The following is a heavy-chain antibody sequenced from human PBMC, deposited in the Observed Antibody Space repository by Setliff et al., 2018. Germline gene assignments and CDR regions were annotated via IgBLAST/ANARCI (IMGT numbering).Heavy chain of an antibody. J-gene: IGHJ4*02. CDR2: IHSSGST. CDR3: ASTPDGDLYYNFWSGYYLTLDY. D-gene: IGHD3-3*01. Sequence: SETLSLTCTVSGGSVTTSRYYWSWIRQPAGKGLEWIGRIHSSGSTKFNPSLESRVTMSVDTSKNQFSLKLSSVTAADTAVYYCASTPDGDLYYNFWSGYYLTLDYWGQGTLVTVSS. V-gene: IGHV4-4*07. CDR1: GGSVTTSRYY.